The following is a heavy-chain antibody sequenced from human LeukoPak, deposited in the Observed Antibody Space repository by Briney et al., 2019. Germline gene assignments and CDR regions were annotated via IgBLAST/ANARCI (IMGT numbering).Heavy chain of an antibody. D-gene: IGHD1-26*01. CDR2: ISYDGSNK. J-gene: IGHJ4*02. CDR3: ARDHGGSMGATDVLDY. CDR1: GFTFSSYA. Sequence: GGSLRLSCAASGFTFSSYAMHWVRQAPGKGLEWVAVISYDGSNKYYADSVKGRFTISRDNSKNTLYLQMNSLRAEDTAVYYCARDHGGSMGATDVLDYWGQGTLVTVSS. V-gene: IGHV3-30*01.